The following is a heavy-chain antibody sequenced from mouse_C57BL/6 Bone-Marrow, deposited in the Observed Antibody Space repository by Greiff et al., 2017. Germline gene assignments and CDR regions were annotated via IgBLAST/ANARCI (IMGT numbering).Heavy chain of an antibody. CDR1: GFSFNTYA. CDR3: VRHNYGSSLGYAMDY. V-gene: IGHV10-1*01. CDR2: IRSKSNNYAT. Sequence: EVQGVESGGGLVQPKGSLKLSCAASGFSFNTYAMNWVRQAPGKGLEWVARIRSKSNNYATYYADSVKDRFTISRDDSESMLYLQMNNLKTEDTAMYYCVRHNYGSSLGYAMDYWGQGTSVTVSS. D-gene: IGHD1-1*01. J-gene: IGHJ4*01.